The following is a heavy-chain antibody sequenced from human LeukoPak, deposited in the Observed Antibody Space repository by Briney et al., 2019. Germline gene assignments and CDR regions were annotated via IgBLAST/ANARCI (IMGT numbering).Heavy chain of an antibody. CDR1: GGSFSSGDYY. CDR2: IYYSGST. V-gene: IGHV4-30-4*08. Sequence: SETLSLTCTVSGGSFSSGDYYWSWIRQPPGKGLEWIGYIYYSGSTYYNPSLKSRVTISVDTSKNQFSLKLSSVTAADTAAYYCARGLRSTIFGVEELSLYYYDSSGYYFDYWGQGTLVTVSS. J-gene: IGHJ4*02. D-gene: IGHD3-22*01. CDR3: ARGLRSTIFGVEELSLYYYDSSGYYFDY.